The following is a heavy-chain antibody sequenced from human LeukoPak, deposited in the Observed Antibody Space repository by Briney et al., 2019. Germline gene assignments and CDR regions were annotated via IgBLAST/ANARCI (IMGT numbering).Heavy chain of an antibody. CDR1: GYTLAELS. D-gene: IGHD1-26*01. CDR3: ATGRYSGSYYESVKFDY. Sequence: ASVKVSCKVSGYTLAELSMHWVRQARGKGLEWMGGFDPEDGETIYAQKFQGRVTMAEDTSTDTAYMELSSLRSEDTAVYYCATGRYSGSYYESVKFDYWGQGTLVTVSS. J-gene: IGHJ4*02. V-gene: IGHV1-24*01. CDR2: FDPEDGET.